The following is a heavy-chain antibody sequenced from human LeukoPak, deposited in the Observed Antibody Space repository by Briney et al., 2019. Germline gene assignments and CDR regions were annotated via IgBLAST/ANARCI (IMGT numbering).Heavy chain of an antibody. D-gene: IGHD6-13*01. CDR1: GGSISSYY. V-gene: IGHV4-59*01. J-gene: IGHJ5*02. Sequence: SETVSLTCTVSGGSISSYYWSWIRQPPGKGLEWIGYIYYSGSTNYNPSLKSRVTISVDTSKNQFSLKLSSVTAADTAVYYCARGSRDSVWFDPWGQGTLVTVSS. CDR2: IYYSGST. CDR3: ARGSRDSVWFDP.